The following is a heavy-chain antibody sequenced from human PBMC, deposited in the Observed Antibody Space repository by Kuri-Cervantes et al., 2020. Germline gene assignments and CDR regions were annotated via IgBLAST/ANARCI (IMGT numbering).Heavy chain of an antibody. V-gene: IGHV3-11*04. CDR3: ARDWSYGDALEYSQH. Sequence: GESLKISCAASGFTFSDYYMSWIRQAPGKGLEWVSYISSSGSTIYYADSVKGRFTISRDNAKNSLYLQMNSLRAEDTAVYYCARDWSYGDALEYSQHWGQGTLVTVSS. J-gene: IGHJ1*01. CDR1: GFTFSDYY. D-gene: IGHD4-17*01. CDR2: ISSSGSTI.